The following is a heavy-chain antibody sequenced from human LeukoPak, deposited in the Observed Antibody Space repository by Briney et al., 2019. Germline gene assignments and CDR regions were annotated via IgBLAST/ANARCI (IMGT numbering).Heavy chain of an antibody. CDR3: AASSGVTLGRF. CDR1: GGSISSGSHY. CDR2: IYYTGIT. Sequence: SETLTLTCTVSGGSISSGSHYYQWIRQHPGKGLEWIGYIYYTGITSYNPSLKSRVTMSVDTSMNQVSLKVTSLTAADTAVYYCAASSGVTLGRFWGQGALVTVPS. J-gene: IGHJ4*02. D-gene: IGHD3-16*01. V-gene: IGHV4-31*03.